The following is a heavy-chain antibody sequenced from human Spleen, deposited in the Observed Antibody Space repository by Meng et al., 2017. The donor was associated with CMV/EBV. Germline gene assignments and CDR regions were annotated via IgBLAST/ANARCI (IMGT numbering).Heavy chain of an antibody. V-gene: IGHV1-69*10. J-gene: IGHJ6*02. CDR2: IIPILGIA. CDR1: GYTFTSYG. D-gene: IGHD3-9*01. Sequence: SVKVSCKASGYTFTSYGISWVRQAPGQGLEWMGGIIPILGIANYAQKFQGRVTITADKSTSTAYMELSSLRSEDTAVYYCARADSYDILTGYTSGMDVWGQGTTVTVSS. CDR3: ARADSYDILTGYTSGMDV.